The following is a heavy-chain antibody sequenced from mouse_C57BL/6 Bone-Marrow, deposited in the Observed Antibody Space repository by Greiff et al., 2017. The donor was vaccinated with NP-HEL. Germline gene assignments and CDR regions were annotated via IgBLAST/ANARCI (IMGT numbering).Heavy chain of an antibody. CDR1: GYTFTGYW. J-gene: IGHJ4*01. CDR2: ILPGSGST. D-gene: IGHD2-10*02. Sequence: QVQLQQSGAELMKPGASVKLSCKATGYTFTGYWIEWVKQRPGHGLEWIGEILPGSGSTNYHEKFKGKATFTADTSSNTAYLQLSSLTTEDSALFYGAEKRYGRDAMDYWGKGTSVTAAS. V-gene: IGHV1-9*01. CDR3: AEKRYGRDAMDY.